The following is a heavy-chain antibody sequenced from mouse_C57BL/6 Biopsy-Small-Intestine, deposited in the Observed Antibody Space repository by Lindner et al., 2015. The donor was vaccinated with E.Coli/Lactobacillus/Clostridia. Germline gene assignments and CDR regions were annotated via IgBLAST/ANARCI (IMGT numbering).Heavy chain of an antibody. D-gene: IGHD2-5*01. CDR1: GFSFTGYY. CDR2: INPNTGGT. CDR3: ARAYYTNYVGFVY. J-gene: IGHJ3*01. V-gene: IGHV1-42*01. Sequence: VQLQESGPELVKPGASVKISCKASGFSFTGYYMNWVKQSPEKSLEWIGEINPNTGGTTYNQKFKAKATLTVDKSSSTAYMQFKSLTSEDSAVYYCARAYYTNYVGFVYWGQGTLVTVSA.